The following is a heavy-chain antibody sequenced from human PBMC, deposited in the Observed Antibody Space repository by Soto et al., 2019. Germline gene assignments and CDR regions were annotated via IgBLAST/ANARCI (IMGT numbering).Heavy chain of an antibody. Sequence: PGGSLRLSCVVSGFTFSSYWMNRVRQAPGKGLEWVANIKQDGSEKYYVDSAKGRFTISRDNAKNSLYLQMNSLSAEDTAIYYCATSRTFDYWGQGTLVTVPS. CDR2: IKQDGSEK. D-gene: IGHD6-13*01. CDR1: GFTFSSYW. CDR3: ATSRTFDY. V-gene: IGHV3-7*01. J-gene: IGHJ4*02.